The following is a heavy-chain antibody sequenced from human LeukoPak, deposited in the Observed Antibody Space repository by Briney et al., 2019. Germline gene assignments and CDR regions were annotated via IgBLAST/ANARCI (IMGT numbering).Heavy chain of an antibody. D-gene: IGHD4-17*01. CDR1: GFTFSSYA. CDR2: ISGSGGST. Sequence: PGGSLRLSCAASGFTFSSYAMSWVRQAPGKGLEWVSAISGSGGSTYYADSVKGRFTISRDNAKNSLYLQMNSLRAEDTAVYYCARTGRYGDYDYWGQGTLVTVSS. CDR3: ARTGRYGDYDY. V-gene: IGHV3-23*01. J-gene: IGHJ4*02.